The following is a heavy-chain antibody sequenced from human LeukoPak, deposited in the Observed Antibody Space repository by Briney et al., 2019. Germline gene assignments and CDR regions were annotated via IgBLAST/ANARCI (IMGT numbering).Heavy chain of an antibody. J-gene: IGHJ4*02. Sequence: SETLSLTCTVSGGSISSYYWSWIRQPPGKGLEGIGYIYYSGSTNYNPSLKSRVAISVDTSKNQFSLKLSSVTAADTAVYYCARVGRDYGDYVYYFDYWGQGTLVTVSS. CDR3: ARVGRDYGDYVYYFDY. V-gene: IGHV4-59*01. D-gene: IGHD4-17*01. CDR1: GGSISSYY. CDR2: IYYSGST.